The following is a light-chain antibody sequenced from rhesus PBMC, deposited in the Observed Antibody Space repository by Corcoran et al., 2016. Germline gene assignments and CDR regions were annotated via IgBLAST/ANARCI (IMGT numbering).Light chain of an antibody. V-gene: IGKV1-74*01. CDR3: QHGYGTPYS. J-gene: IGKJ2*01. CDR2: KAS. CDR1: ENVNNY. Sequence: DIQMTQSPSSLSASVGDRVTITCRASENVNNYLNWYQQKPGKAPHLLIYKASTLQSGVPSRFSGSGSGTDYTFTISSLQPEDVATYYCQHGYGTPYSFGQGTKVEIK.